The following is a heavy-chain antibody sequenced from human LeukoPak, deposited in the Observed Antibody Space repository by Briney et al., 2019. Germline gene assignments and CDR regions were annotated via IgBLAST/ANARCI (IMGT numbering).Heavy chain of an antibody. V-gene: IGHV3-33*01. Sequence: PGRSLRLSCAASGFTFNSYGMHWVRQAPGKGLEWVAVIWYDGTNTFYADSLKGRFTISRDNSKNTLFLHMNTLRAEDTAMYYCARHRTPGRFRFPVDYWGQGTLVTVSS. J-gene: IGHJ4*02. D-gene: IGHD2-15*01. CDR3: ARHRTPGRFRFPVDY. CDR2: IWYDGTNT. CDR1: GFTFNSYG.